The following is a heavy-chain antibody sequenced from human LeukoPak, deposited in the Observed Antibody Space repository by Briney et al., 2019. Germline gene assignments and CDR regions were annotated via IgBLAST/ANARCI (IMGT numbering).Heavy chain of an antibody. CDR2: ISGSGGST. Sequence: GSLRLSCAASGFTFSSYGMSWVRQAPGKGLEWVSAISGSGGSTYYADSVKGRFTISRDNSKNTLYLQMNSPRAEDTAVYYCAKDLTSDSSGFSDAFDIWGQGTMVTVSS. CDR1: GFTFSSYG. V-gene: IGHV3-23*01. D-gene: IGHD3-22*01. J-gene: IGHJ3*02. CDR3: AKDLTSDSSGFSDAFDI.